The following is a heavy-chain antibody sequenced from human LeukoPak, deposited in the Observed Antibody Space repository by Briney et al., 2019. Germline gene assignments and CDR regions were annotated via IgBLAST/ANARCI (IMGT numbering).Heavy chain of an antibody. D-gene: IGHD2-2*01. CDR3: AKAPSTSGPFDY. CDR2: ISWNSGSI. CDR1: GFTFGDYA. V-gene: IGHV3-9*01. J-gene: IGHJ4*02. Sequence: GGSLRLSCTASGFTFGDYAMSWFRQAPGKGLEWVSGISWNSGSIGYADSVKGRFTISRDNAKNSLYLQMNSLRAEDTALYYCAKAPSTSGPFDYWGQGTLVTVSS.